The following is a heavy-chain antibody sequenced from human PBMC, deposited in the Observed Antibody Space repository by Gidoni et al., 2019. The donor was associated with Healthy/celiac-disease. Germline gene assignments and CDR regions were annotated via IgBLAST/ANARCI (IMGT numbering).Heavy chain of an antibody. CDR3: ARVGESGSYQFDY. V-gene: IGHV4-34*01. Sequence: QVQLQQWGAGLLKPSETLSLTCAVSGGSFSGYYWSWIRQPPGKGLEWIGEINHSGSTNYNPSLKSRVTISVDTSKNQFSLKLSSVTAADTAVYYCARVGESGSYQFDYWGQGTLVTVSS. CDR1: GGSFSGYY. D-gene: IGHD1-26*01. CDR2: INHSGST. J-gene: IGHJ4*01.